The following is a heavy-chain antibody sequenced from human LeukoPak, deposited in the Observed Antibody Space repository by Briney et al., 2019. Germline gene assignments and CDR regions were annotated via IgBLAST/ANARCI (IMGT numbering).Heavy chain of an antibody. CDR2: INTDGSST. CDR1: GFTFSSYG. CDR3: AISVVRPAPFDF. J-gene: IGHJ4*02. D-gene: IGHD2-15*01. V-gene: IGHV3-74*01. Sequence: GGSLRLSCVASGFTFSSYGMHWVRQAPGKGLVWVSRINTDGSSTSYADSVKGRFTISRDNAKNTLYLQMNSLRAEDTAVYYCAISVVRPAPFDFWGQGTLVTVSS.